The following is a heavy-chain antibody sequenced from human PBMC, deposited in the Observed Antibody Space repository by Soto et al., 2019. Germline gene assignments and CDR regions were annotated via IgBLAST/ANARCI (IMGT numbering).Heavy chain of an antibody. CDR2: IDPSDSYT. V-gene: IGHV5-10-1*01. J-gene: IGHJ4*02. Sequence: PGESLKISCKGSGYSFTSYWISWVRQMPGKGLEWMGRIDPSDSYTNYSPSFQGHVTISADKSISTAYLQWSSLKASDTAMYYCARLAMWSRYSSGGFDYWGQGPLVTVSS. CDR1: GYSFTSYW. D-gene: IGHD6-19*01. CDR3: ARLAMWSRYSSGGFDY.